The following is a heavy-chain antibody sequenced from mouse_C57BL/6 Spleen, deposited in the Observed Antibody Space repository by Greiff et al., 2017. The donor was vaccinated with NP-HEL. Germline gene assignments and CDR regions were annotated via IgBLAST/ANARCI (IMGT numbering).Heavy chain of an antibody. CDR3: ARHEEGDYYYGSSFDY. Sequence: QVHVKQSGAELVKPGASVKLSCKASGYTFTEYTIHWVKQRSGQGLEWIGWFYPGSGSIKYNEKFKDKATLTADKSSSTVYMELSRLTSEDSAVYFCARHEEGDYYYGSSFDYWGQGTTLTVSS. V-gene: IGHV1-62-2*01. CDR1: GYTFTEYT. D-gene: IGHD1-1*01. CDR2: FYPGSGSI. J-gene: IGHJ2*01.